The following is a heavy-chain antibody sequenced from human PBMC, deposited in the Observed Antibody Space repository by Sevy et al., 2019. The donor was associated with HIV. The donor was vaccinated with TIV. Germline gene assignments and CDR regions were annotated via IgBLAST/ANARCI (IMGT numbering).Heavy chain of an antibody. J-gene: IGHJ4*02. CDR3: AAGLGTSDFDY. Sequence: GGSLRLSCAASGFTLSNAWMSWVRQAPGKGLEWVGRIKSKTDGGTRDLAAPMKGRIAISRDDSRNTLYLQMNSLKIEDTGVYYCAAGLGTSDFDYWGQGTLVTVS. D-gene: IGHD1-1*01. V-gene: IGHV3-15*01. CDR2: IKSKTDGGTR. CDR1: GFTLSNAW.